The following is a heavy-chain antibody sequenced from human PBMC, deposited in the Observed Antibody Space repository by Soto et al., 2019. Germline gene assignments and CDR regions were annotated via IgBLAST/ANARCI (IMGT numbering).Heavy chain of an antibody. D-gene: IGHD6-19*01. CDR3: ARSVAVPGAHIDY. CDR1: GGSISGSY. V-gene: IGHV4-59*01. CDR2: VYYTGST. Sequence: SSETLSLTCSVSGGSISGSYWSWIRQSPGKGLEWLGYVYYTGSTNYSPSLRSRVSISVDTSKNEFSLRLSSVTAADTAVYFCARSVAVPGAHIDYWGQGTQVTVSS. J-gene: IGHJ4*02.